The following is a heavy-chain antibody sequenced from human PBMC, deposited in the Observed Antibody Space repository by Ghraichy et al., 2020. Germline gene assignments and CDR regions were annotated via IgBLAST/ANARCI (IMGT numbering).Heavy chain of an antibody. V-gene: IGHV3-15*01. Sequence: GGSLRLSCAASGFTFSNAWMSWVRQAPGKGLEWVGRIKSKTDGGTTDYAAPVKGRFTISRDDSKNTLYLQMNSLKTEDTAVYYCTTLEAVADGMDVWGQGTTVTVSS. J-gene: IGHJ6*02. CDR2: IKSKTDGGTT. D-gene: IGHD6-25*01. CDR3: TTLEAVADGMDV. CDR1: GFTFSNAW.